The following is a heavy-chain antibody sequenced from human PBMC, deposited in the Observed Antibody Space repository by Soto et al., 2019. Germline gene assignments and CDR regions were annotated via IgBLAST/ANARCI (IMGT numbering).Heavy chain of an antibody. CDR1: GGSISSYY. CDR2: IYYSGST. V-gene: IGHV4-59*01. CDR3: ARDTRNYDYVWGSYRSLHYYYCCMDV. J-gene: IGHJ6*02. D-gene: IGHD3-16*02. Sequence: SETLSLTCTVSGGSISSYYWSWIRQPPGKGLEWIGYIYYSGSTNYNPSLKSRVTISVDTSKNQFSLKLSSVTAADTAVYYCARDTRNYDYVWGSYRSLHYYYCCMDVWGQGTTVTVSS.